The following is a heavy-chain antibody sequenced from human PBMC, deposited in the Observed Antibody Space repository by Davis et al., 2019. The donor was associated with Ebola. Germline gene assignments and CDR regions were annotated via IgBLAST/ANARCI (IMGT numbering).Heavy chain of an antibody. CDR2: INANTGGT. Sequence: AASVKVSCKASGYSFTGYYLHWLRLAPGQGLEWMGWINANTGGTRYAQKFQGWVTLTRDTSISTAYMELYRLRSEDTAVYYCARDGDPYCLRGVCYEYWGQGTLVTVSS. D-gene: IGHD2-8*02. J-gene: IGHJ4*02. CDR3: ARDGDPYCLRGVCYEY. CDR1: GYSFTGYY. V-gene: IGHV1-2*04.